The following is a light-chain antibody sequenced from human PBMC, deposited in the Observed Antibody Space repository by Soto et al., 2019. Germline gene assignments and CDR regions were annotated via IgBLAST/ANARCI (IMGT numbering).Light chain of an antibody. Sequence: QSVVTQPPSVSGTPGQRVSISCSGSRSNIGINAVDWYHQLPGTAPKVLIYANIQRPSGVPDRFSGSKSGTSASLAINGLQSDDEAHYYCAAWDDSLNGLVFGGGTKLTVL. CDR3: AAWDDSLNGLV. J-gene: IGLJ2*01. CDR2: ANI. CDR1: RSNIGINA. V-gene: IGLV1-44*01.